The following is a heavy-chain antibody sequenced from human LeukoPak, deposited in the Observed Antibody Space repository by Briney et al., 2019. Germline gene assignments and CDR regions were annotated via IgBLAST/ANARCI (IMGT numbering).Heavy chain of an antibody. V-gene: IGHV1-69*01. CDR2: IIPIFGTA. Sequence: SVKVSCKASGGTFSSYTISWVRQAPGQGLEWMGGIIPIFGTANYAQKFQGRVTITADESTSTAYMELSSLRSEDTAVYYCERVKIAARPHYYYYYGMDVWGQGTTVTVSS. CDR3: ERVKIAARPHYYYYYGMDV. D-gene: IGHD6-6*01. J-gene: IGHJ6*02. CDR1: GGTFSSYT.